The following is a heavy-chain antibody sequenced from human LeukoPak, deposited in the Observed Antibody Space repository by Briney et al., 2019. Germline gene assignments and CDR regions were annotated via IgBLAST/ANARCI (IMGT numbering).Heavy chain of an antibody. Sequence: GGSLRLSCAASGFTFSSYAMHWVRQAPGKGLEWVAVISYDGSNKYYADSVKGRFTISRDNSKNTLYLQMNSLRAEDTAVYYCARGGLLLWFGEIRYNWFDPWGQGTLVTVSS. D-gene: IGHD3-10*01. CDR1: GFTFSSYA. CDR2: ISYDGSNK. J-gene: IGHJ5*02. V-gene: IGHV3-30*04. CDR3: ARGGLLLWFGEIRYNWFDP.